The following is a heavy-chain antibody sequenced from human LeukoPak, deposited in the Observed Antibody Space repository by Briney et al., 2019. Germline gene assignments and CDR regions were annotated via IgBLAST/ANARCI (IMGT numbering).Heavy chain of an antibody. CDR3: VIAPANQLLY. J-gene: IGHJ4*02. Sequence: GGSLRLSCAASGFTFSSYWMSWVGQAPGRGLEWVANIKQDGSEKYYVDSVKGRFTISRDNAKNTLYLQMNSLRAEDTAVYYCVIAPANQLLYWGQGTLVTVSS. V-gene: IGHV3-7*01. D-gene: IGHD6-13*01. CDR1: GFTFSSYW. CDR2: IKQDGSEK.